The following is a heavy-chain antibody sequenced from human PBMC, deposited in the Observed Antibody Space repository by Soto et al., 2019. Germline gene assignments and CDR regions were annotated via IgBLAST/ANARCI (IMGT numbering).Heavy chain of an antibody. CDR2: ISYDGSNK. Sequence: QVQLVESGGGVVQPGRSLRLSCAASGFTFSSYGMHWVRQAPGKGLEWVAVISYDGSNKYYADSLKGRFTISRDNSKKTLYLQMNSLRAEDTAVYYCAKDEEDYDILTGYYLPYYYYGMDVWGQGTTVTVSS. J-gene: IGHJ6*02. CDR1: GFTFSSYG. CDR3: AKDEEDYDILTGYYLPYYYYGMDV. V-gene: IGHV3-30*18. D-gene: IGHD3-9*01.